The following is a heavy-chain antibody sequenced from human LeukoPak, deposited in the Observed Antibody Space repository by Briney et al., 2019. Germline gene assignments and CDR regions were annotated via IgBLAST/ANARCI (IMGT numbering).Heavy chain of an antibody. CDR3: ARHSRDGPEDY. J-gene: IGHJ4*02. V-gene: IGHV4-59*08. Sequence: PSETLSLTCTVSGGPSSSYYWSWIRQPPGKGLEWIGYIYYSGSTNHNPSLKSRVTISVDTSKNQFSLKLSSVTAADTAVYYCARHSRDGPEDYWGQGTLVTVSS. CDR2: IYYSGST. D-gene: IGHD5-24*01. CDR1: GGPSSSYY.